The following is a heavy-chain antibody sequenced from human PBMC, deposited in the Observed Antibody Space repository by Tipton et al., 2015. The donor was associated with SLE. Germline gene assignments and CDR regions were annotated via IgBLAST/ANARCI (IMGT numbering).Heavy chain of an antibody. J-gene: IGHJ4*02. CDR1: GGSISSSSYY. Sequence: TLSLTCTVSGGSISSSSYYWGWIRQPPGKGLEWIGSIYHSGSTYYNPSLKSRVTISVDTSKNQFSLKLSSVTAADTAVYYCARPSGTDWGQGTLVTVPS. CDR2: IYHSGST. D-gene: IGHD3-10*01. V-gene: IGHV4-39*07. CDR3: ARPSGTD.